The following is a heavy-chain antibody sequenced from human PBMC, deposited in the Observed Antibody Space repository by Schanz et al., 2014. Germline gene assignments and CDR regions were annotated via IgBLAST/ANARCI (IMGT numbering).Heavy chain of an antibody. D-gene: IGHD1-1*01. V-gene: IGHV4-61*02. Sequence: QVQLQESGPGLVKPSQTLSLTCTVSGGSIRSGTYYWSWIRQPAGKAPEWVGRVFPNGITNYNPTHKGQFTISLDTSKSQFSVAVTSLTAADTAGYYCARDTTWRIDLWGRGTLVTVSS. CDR1: GGSIRSGTYY. J-gene: IGHJ2*01. CDR2: VFPNGIT. CDR3: ARDTTWRIDL.